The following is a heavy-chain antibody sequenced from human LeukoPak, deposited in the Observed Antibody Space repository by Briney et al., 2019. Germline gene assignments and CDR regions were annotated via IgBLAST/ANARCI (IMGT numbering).Heavy chain of an antibody. Sequence: SETLSLTCTVSGGSISSYYWSWIRQPPGKGLEWIGYIYYSGTSNYNPSLKSRVTMSVDTSNNQFSLKLNSVTAADTAVYYCAKAAGYSTIYWFDPWGQGTLVTVSS. V-gene: IGHV4-59*01. CDR2: IYYSGTS. D-gene: IGHD6-13*01. CDR3: AKAAGYSTIYWFDP. J-gene: IGHJ5*02. CDR1: GGSISSYY.